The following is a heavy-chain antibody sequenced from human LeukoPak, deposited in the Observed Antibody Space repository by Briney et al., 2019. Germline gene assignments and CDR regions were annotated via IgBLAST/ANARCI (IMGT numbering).Heavy chain of an antibody. Sequence: GGSLRLSCVASGFTFSNYYMHWVRQAPGKGLEWVAIISDDGERKFYADSVRGRVTISRDKSKNTLFLQMNSLRADDTAVYFYAKDLSGHWCIDYWGQGTLVTVSS. CDR2: ISDDGERK. CDR3: AKDLSGHWCIDY. J-gene: IGHJ4*02. CDR1: GFTFSNYY. D-gene: IGHD4/OR15-4a*01. V-gene: IGHV3-30*18.